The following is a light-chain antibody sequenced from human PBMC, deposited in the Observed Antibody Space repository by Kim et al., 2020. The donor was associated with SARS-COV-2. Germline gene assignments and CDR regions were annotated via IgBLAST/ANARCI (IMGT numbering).Light chain of an antibody. J-gene: IGKJ1*01. CDR2: GAS. CDR1: QSVSNNY. V-gene: IGKV3-20*01. Sequence: PGERATLSCRASQSVSNNYLAWYQQKPGQAPRLLIYGASSRATGIPDRFSGSRSGTDFTLTISRLEPEDFAVFYCQQYGGSPRTFGQGTKVDIK. CDR3: QQYGGSPRT.